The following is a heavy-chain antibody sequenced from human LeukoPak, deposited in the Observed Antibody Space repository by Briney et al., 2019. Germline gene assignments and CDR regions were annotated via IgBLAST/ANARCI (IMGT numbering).Heavy chain of an antibody. CDR1: GFTFSSYW. V-gene: IGHV3-7*01. CDR2: IKQDGSEK. J-gene: IGHJ3*02. CDR3: ARYCTNGVCPAEAAFDI. D-gene: IGHD2-8*01. Sequence: GGSLRLSCAASGFTFSSYWMSWVRQAPGKGLEWVANIKQDGSEKYYVDSVKGRFTISRDNAKNSLYLQMDSLRAEDTAVYYCARYCTNGVCPAEAAFDIWGQGTMVTVSS.